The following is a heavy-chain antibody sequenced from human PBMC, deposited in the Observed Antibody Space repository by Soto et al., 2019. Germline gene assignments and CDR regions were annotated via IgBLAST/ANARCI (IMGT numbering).Heavy chain of an antibody. D-gene: IGHD6-13*01. J-gene: IGHJ5*02. CDR1: GYTFTSYY. V-gene: IGHV1-46*01. CDR2: IYPGGGST. Sequence: QVQLVQSGAEVKKPGASVTVSCKASGYTFTSYYMHWVRQAPGQGLEWMGIIYPGGGSTSYAQKFPGRVTMTRDTSTSTVYMELSSLRSEDTAVYYCARGEIAAAATAWGQGTLVTVSS. CDR3: ARGEIAAAATA.